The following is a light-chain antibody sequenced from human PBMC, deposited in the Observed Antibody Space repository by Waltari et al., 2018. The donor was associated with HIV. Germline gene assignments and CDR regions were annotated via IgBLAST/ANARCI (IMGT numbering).Light chain of an antibody. CDR3: TSYTSSNTRVV. V-gene: IGLV2-14*03. J-gene: IGLJ2*01. CDR2: DVS. CDR1: SSDVGGHTF. Sequence: QSALTQPASVSGSPGQSITISCTGTSSDVGGHTFVSCYQQHPGKAPKLMIYDVSDRPSGVSYRFSGSKSGNTAALTISGLQAEDEADYYCTSYTSSNTRVVFGGGTRLTVV.